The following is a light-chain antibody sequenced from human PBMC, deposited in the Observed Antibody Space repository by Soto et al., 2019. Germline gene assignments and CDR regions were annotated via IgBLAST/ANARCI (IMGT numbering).Light chain of an antibody. J-gene: IGKJ1*01. CDR2: DAS. CDR1: QSVSSY. V-gene: IGKV3-11*01. Sequence: EIVLTQSPATLSLSPGERATLSCRASQSVSSYLAWYQQKPGQAPRLLIYDASNRATGIPARFSGSGSGTDFTLNIISLEPEDFAVYYCQHRSNWPWTFGPGTKVEIK. CDR3: QHRSNWPWT.